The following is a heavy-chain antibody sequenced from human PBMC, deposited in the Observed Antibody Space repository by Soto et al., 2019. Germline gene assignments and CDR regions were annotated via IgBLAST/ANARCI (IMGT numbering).Heavy chain of an antibody. D-gene: IGHD2-15*01. Sequence: LRLSCAASGFTFSNYWMTWVRQAPGKGLEWVANIRQDGSEGSYVDSVKGRFTISRDNAKVSLFLQMNSLRAEDTAVYYCARERGSKSMDVWGQGTTVTVSS. J-gene: IGHJ6*02. V-gene: IGHV3-7*03. CDR2: IRQDGSEG. CDR3: ARERGSKSMDV. CDR1: GFTFSNYW.